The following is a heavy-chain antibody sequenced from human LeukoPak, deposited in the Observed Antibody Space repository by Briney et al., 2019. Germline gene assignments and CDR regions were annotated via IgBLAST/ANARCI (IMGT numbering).Heavy chain of an antibody. D-gene: IGHD4-11*01. V-gene: IGHV3-74*01. CDR1: GFTFSSYW. CDR2: INSDGSST. CDR3: ARGLQVDWYFDL. Sequence: GGSLRLSCAASGFTFSSYWMHWVRQAPGKGLVWVSRINSDGSSTSYADSVKGRFTISRDDAKNTLYLQMNSLRAEDTAVYYCARGLQVDWYFDLWGRGTLVTVSS. J-gene: IGHJ2*01.